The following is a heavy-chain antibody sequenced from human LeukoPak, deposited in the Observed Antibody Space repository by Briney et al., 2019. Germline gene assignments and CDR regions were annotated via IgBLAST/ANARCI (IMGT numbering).Heavy chain of an antibody. D-gene: IGHD3-10*01. V-gene: IGHV1-2*02. CDR3: ARGFITMVRGVIGFDP. CDR2: INPNSGGT. CDR1: GYTFTRYY. J-gene: IGHJ5*02. Sequence: ASVKVSCKASGYTFTRYYMHWVRQAPGQGLEWMGWINPNSGGTNYAQKFQGRVTMTRDTSISTAYMELSRLRSDDTAVYYCARGFITMVRGVIGFDPWGQGTLVTVSS.